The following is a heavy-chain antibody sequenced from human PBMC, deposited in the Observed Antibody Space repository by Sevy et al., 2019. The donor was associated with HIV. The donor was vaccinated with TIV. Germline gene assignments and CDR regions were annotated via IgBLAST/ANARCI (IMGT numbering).Heavy chain of an antibody. V-gene: IGHV3-11*01. CDR2: ISNSGSTI. CDR3: AINSDYGMDA. D-gene: IGHD4-4*01. J-gene: IGHJ6*02. CDR1: KFTFSDYY. Sequence: GESLKISCAASKFTFSDYYMSWIRQAPGKGLEWVSYISNSGSTIYYADSVKGRFTISRDNAQSSMYLQMNRLRAEDTAVYYCAINSDYGMDAWGQGTTVTVSS.